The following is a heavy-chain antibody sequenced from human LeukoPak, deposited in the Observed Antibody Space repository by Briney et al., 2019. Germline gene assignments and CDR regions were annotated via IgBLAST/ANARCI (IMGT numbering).Heavy chain of an antibody. CDR3: ARERLWAGIAYFDY. V-gene: IGHV4-59*01. CDR2: IYYSGST. D-gene: IGHD6-19*01. Sequence: PSETLSLTCTVSGGSISSYYWSWIRQPPGKGLEWIGYIYYSGSTNYNPSLKSRVTISVDTSKNQFSLKLSSVTAADTAVYYCARERLWAGIAYFDYWGQGTLVTVSS. CDR1: GGSISSYY. J-gene: IGHJ4*02.